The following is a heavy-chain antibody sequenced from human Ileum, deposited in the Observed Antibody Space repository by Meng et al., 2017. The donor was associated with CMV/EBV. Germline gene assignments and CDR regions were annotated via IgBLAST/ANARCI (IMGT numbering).Heavy chain of an antibody. CDR2: IDTNTGNP. V-gene: IGHV7-4-1*02. Sequence: QVHLVQSGSELKKHGASVKVSCKTSGYTFTSNNISWVRQAPGQGPEWMGWIDTNTGNPTYANDFTRRFVFSLDTSVNTAYLQISSLKAEDTAVYYCAREGLSGRYFDYWGQGTLVTVSS. CDR3: AREGLSGRYFDY. CDR1: GYTFTSNN. D-gene: IGHD1-26*01. J-gene: IGHJ4*02.